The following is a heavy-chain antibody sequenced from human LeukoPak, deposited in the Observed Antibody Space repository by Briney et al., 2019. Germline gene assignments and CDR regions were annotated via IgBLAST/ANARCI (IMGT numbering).Heavy chain of an antibody. V-gene: IGHV3-53*04. Sequence: GGSPRHSCADAGVTFCSYAMNWVRQAPGKGVEWVSVIYSDDRTYYSDSVNGRFTISRHTSKKTSYLQMNSLRAEDTAVYYCAREVMAKRRAFDIWGQGTVVTVSS. CDR1: GVTFCSYA. CDR2: IYSDDRT. D-gene: IGHD2-8*01. CDR3: AREVMAKRRAFDI. J-gene: IGHJ3*02.